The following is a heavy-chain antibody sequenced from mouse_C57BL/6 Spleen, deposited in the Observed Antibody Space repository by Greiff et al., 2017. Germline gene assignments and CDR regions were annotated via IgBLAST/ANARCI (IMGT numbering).Heavy chain of an antibody. V-gene: IGHV5-17*01. CDR3: ARQTTVVAGAMDY. D-gene: IGHD1-1*01. J-gene: IGHJ4*01. CDR1: GFTFSDYG. Sequence: DVKLVESGGGLVKPGGSLKLSCAASGFTFSDYGMHWVRQAPEKGLEWVAYISSGSSTIYYADTVKGRFTISRDNAKTTLFLQMTSLRSEDTAMYYCARQTTVVAGAMDYWGQGTSVTVSS. CDR2: ISSGSSTI.